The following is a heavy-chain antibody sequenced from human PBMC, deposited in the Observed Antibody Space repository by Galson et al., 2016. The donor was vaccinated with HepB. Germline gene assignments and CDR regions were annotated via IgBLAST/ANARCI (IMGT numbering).Heavy chain of an antibody. CDR2: INSDGTST. Sequence: SLRLSCAASGFTISTYWMHWVRQAPGKGLVWVSRINSDGTSTSYADSVKGRFTISRDNAKNTLYLQMNSLRAEDTAVYYCARGQGGYSSSWHDYWGQGTLVTVSP. D-gene: IGHD6-13*01. CDR1: GFTISTYW. CDR3: ARGQGGYSSSWHDY. V-gene: IGHV3-74*01. J-gene: IGHJ4*02.